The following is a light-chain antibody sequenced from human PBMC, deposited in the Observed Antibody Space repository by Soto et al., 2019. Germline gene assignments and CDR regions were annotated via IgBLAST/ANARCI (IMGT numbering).Light chain of an antibody. Sequence: EIVLTQSPGTLSLSPGERATLSCRASQSVGSSYLAWYQQKPGQAPRLLIHGASSRASGILDRFSGSGSGTDFTLTISRLEPEDSAVYYCQQYGSSPMYTFGQGTKLEIK. V-gene: IGKV3-20*01. J-gene: IGKJ2*01. CDR2: GAS. CDR3: QQYGSSPMYT. CDR1: QSVGSSY.